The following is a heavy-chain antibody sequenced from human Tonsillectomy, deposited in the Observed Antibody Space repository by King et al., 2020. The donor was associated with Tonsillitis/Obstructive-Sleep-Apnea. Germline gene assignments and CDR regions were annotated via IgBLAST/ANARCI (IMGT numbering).Heavy chain of an antibody. CDR1: GFTFSSYS. J-gene: IGHJ4*02. CDR3: ARDVGPTSSSSQGH. D-gene: IGHD6-13*01. CDR2: ISRSNNYI. V-gene: IGHV3-21*01. Sequence: VQLVESGGGLVKPGGSLRLSCAASGFTFSSYSMNWVRKAPGKGREGVSSISRSNNYIFCADSVKGRITISRDNAKNSLYLQMNSLRAEDTAVYYCARDVGPTSSSSQGHWGQGTLVTVSS.